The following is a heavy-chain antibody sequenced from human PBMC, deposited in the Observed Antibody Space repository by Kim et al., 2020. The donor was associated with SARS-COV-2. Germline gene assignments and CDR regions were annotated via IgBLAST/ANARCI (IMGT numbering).Heavy chain of an antibody. CDR3: AREDTYYDILTGYHPIYYYGMDV. J-gene: IGHJ6*02. Sequence: ASVKVSCKASGYTFTSYYMHWVRQAPGQGLEWMGIINPSGGGTSYAQKFQGRVTMTRDTSTSTVYMELSSLRSEDTAVYYCAREDTYYDILTGYHPIYYYGMDVWGQGTTVTVSS. CDR2: INPSGGGT. CDR1: GYTFTSYY. D-gene: IGHD3-9*01. V-gene: IGHV1-46*01.